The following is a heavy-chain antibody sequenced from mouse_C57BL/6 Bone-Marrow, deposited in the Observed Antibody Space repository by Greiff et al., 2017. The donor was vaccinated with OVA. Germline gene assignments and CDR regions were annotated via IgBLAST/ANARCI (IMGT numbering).Heavy chain of an antibody. CDR2: IYPRDGST. CDR3: ARSYYGSSPYWYFDV. D-gene: IGHD1-1*01. J-gene: IGHJ1*03. V-gene: IGHV1-85*01. Sequence: VQLQESGPELVKPGASVKLSCKASGYTFTSYDINWVKQRPGQGLEWIGWIYPRDGSTKYNEKFKGKATLTVDTSSSTAYMELHSLTSEDSAVYFCARSYYGSSPYWYFDVWGTGTTVTVSS. CDR1: GYTFTSYD.